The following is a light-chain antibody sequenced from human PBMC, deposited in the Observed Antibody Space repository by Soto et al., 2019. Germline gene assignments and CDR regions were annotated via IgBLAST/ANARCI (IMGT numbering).Light chain of an antibody. CDR3: SSYAGSNNYV. V-gene: IGLV2-8*01. CDR2: DVS. Sequence: QSVLTQPPSASGSPGQSVTISCTGTSSDVGGYNYVSWYQQHPGKAPKLMIYDVSKRPSGVPDRFSGSKSGNTASLTVSGLQAEDGADYYCSSYAGSNNYVFGTGTKVTVL. J-gene: IGLJ1*01. CDR1: SSDVGGYNY.